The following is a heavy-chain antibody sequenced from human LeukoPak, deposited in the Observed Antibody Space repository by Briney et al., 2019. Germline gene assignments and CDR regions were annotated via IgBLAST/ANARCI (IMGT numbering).Heavy chain of an antibody. D-gene: IGHD3-10*01. CDR2: ISGSGGST. Sequence: GGSLRLSCAASGFTFSGYAMSWVRQAPGKGLEWVSAISGSGGSTYYADSVKGRFTISRDNAKNSLYLQMNSLRAEDTAVYYCARLGGTYYYGSGSLIEELIVDPWGQGTLVTVSS. J-gene: IGHJ5*02. V-gene: IGHV3-23*01. CDR3: ARLGGTYYYGSGSLIEELIVDP. CDR1: GFTFSGYA.